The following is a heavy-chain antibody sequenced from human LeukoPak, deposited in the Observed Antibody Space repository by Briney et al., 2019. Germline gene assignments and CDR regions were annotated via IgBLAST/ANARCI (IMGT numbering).Heavy chain of an antibody. CDR2: IWSDGRDK. V-gene: IGHV3-33*01. J-gene: IGHJ6*02. D-gene: IGHD6-13*01. CDR3: ARAGGAGTIYYYGMDV. Sequence: GRSLRLSCAASGFTFTNYAMHWVRQAPGKGLEWVAVIWSDGRDKDYVDSVKGRFTISRDNSKNMVYLEMNSLRAEDTAVYYCARAGGAGTIYYYGMDVWGQGTTVTVSS. CDR1: GFTFTNYA.